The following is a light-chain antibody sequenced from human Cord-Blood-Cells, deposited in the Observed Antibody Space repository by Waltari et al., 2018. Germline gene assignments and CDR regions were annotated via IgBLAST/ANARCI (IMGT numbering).Light chain of an antibody. J-gene: IGLJ2*01. V-gene: IGLV2-14*03. CDR3: SSYTSSSTLVV. CDR1: SSDVGGYNY. Sequence: QSALTQPASVSGSPGQSITISCTGTSSDVGGYNYVSWYQQHPGKAPTLMIYDVSNRPSGVSNRFSGSKSGNTASLTISGLQAEDEADDYCSSYTSSSTLVVFGGGTKLTVL. CDR2: DVS.